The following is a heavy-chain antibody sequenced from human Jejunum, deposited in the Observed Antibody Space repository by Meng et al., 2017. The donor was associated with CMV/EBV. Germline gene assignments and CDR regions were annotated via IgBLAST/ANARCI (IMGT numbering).Heavy chain of an antibody. D-gene: IGHD6-13*01. J-gene: IGHJ4*02. CDR2: FSTSGGAT. CDR1: GFTLGTYG. CDR3: AKDGSRSSSWQRVDS. Sequence: SGFTLGTYGMSWVRQAPGKGLEWVSGFSTSGGATFYADSVQGRFTLSRDQSNSTLYLQMNSLRADDTAIYYCAKDGSRSSSWQRVDSWGQGTLVTVSS. V-gene: IGHV3-23*01.